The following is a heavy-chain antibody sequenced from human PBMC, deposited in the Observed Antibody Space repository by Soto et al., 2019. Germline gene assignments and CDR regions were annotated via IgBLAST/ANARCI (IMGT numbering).Heavy chain of an antibody. D-gene: IGHD5-12*01. Sequence: QITVKESGLTLVKPTQTLTLTCTFSGFSLSTNGMGVGWIRQSPGKALEWLALIYWDDDKRYSPSLRSRLTIPQETSKNQVDLTMPNMDPVDTATYSCARLTRGVYDLDRLWEKFDYWGQGTLVTVSS. V-gene: IGHV2-5*02. CDR2: IYWDDDK. CDR1: GFSLSTNGMG. J-gene: IGHJ4*02. CDR3: ARLTRGVYDLDRLWEKFDY.